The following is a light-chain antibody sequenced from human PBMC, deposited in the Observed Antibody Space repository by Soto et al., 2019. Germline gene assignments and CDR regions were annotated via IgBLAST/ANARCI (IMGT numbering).Light chain of an antibody. V-gene: IGKV1-5*01. CDR2: DAS. CDR3: QQYNSYSPA. CDR1: QSISSW. J-gene: IGKJ1*01. Sequence: DIQMTQSPSTLSASVGDRVTITCRASQSISSWLAWYQQKPGKAPKLLIYDASSLESGVPSRFSGSGSGTEFTLTTSSLQPDDFATYYCQQYNSYSPAFGQGTRWIS.